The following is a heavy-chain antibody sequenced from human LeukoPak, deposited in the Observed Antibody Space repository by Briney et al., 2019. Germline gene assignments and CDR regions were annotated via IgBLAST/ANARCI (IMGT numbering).Heavy chain of an antibody. D-gene: IGHD6-6*01. Sequence: ASVKVSCKASGYTFTSYGISWVRQAPGQGLEWMGGIIPIFGTANYAQKLQGRVTMTTDTSTSTAYMELRSLRSDDTAVYYCARDGGSSSGTLQGWFDPWGQGTLVTVSS. J-gene: IGHJ5*02. CDR3: ARDGGSSSGTLQGWFDP. V-gene: IGHV1-18*01. CDR2: IIPIFGTA. CDR1: GYTFTSYG.